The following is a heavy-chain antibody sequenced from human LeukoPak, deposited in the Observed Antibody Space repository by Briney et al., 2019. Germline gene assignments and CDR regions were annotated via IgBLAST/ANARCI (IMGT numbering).Heavy chain of an antibody. D-gene: IGHD3-22*01. Sequence: ASVKVSCKVSGSTLSKISIDWVRRAPGKGPEWMGSVGHEDGTTIHAQKFQGRFNMTVDTATDTAYMEMSSLMSEDTAIYYCATGAIVFDYWGQGTLVTVSS. J-gene: IGHJ4*02. CDR3: ATGAIVFDY. CDR1: GSTLSKIS. V-gene: IGHV1-24*01. CDR2: VGHEDGTT.